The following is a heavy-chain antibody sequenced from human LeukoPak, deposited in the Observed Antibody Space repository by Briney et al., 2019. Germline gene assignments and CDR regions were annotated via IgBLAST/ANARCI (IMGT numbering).Heavy chain of an antibody. Sequence: PSETLSLTCAVYGGSFSGYYWSWIRQPPGKGLGWIGGINHSGSTNYNPSLKSRVTISVDTSKNQFSLKLSSVTAADTAVYYCARATYYYGSGTTPHAFDIWGRGTMVTVSS. CDR3: ARATYYYGSGTTPHAFDI. V-gene: IGHV4-34*01. J-gene: IGHJ3*02. CDR2: INHSGST. D-gene: IGHD3-10*01. CDR1: GGSFSGYY.